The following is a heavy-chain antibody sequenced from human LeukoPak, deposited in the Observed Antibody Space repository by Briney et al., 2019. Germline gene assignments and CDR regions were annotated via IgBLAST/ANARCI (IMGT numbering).Heavy chain of an antibody. V-gene: IGHV1-18*01. CDR2: ISAYNGNT. J-gene: IGHJ4*02. Sequence: ASVKVSCKASGYTFTSYGISWVRQAPGQGLEWMGWISAYNGNTNYAQKLQGRVTITTDTSTSTAYMELRSLRSDDTAVYYCAREGNYYGSGDFDYWGQGTLVTVSS. D-gene: IGHD3-10*01. CDR1: GYTFTSYG. CDR3: AREGNYYGSGDFDY.